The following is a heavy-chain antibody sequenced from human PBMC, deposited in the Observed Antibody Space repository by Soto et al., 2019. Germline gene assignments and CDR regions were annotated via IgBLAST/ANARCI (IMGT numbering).Heavy chain of an antibody. J-gene: IGHJ4*02. CDR2: ISGSGGST. V-gene: IGHV3-23*01. CDR1: GFTFSSYA. D-gene: IGHD6-19*01. CDR3: AKGGKSYSSGWYGPLLGFDY. Sequence: GGSLRLSCAASGFTFSSYAMSWVRQAPGKGLEWVSAISGSGGSTYYADSVKGRFTISRDNSKNTLYLQMNSLRAEDTAVYYCAKGGKSYSSGWYGPLLGFDYWGQGTLVTVSS.